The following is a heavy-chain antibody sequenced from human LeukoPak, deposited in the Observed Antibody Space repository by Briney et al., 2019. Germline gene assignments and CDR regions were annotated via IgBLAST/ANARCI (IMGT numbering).Heavy chain of an antibody. J-gene: IGHJ3*02. CDR1: GGSISSSNW. D-gene: IGHD4-11*01. Sequence: PSETLSLTCAVSGGSISSSNWWSWVRQPPGKGLEWIGEIYHSGSTNYNPSLKSRVTISVDKSKNQFSLKLSSVTAADTAVYYCARDSHDSSNYADAFDIWGQGTMVTVSS. CDR2: IYHSGST. V-gene: IGHV4-4*02. CDR3: ARDSHDSSNYADAFDI.